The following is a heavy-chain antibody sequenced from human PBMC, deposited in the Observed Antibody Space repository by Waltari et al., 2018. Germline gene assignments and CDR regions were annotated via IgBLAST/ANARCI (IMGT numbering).Heavy chain of an antibody. V-gene: IGHV4-34*01. D-gene: IGHD2-21*02. CDR3: ARQEIIVEVTGDGFDI. Sequence: QVQLQQWGAGLLKPSETLSPTCPAYGGSFSGYYWSCNRQPPGRGLEWIGEISHSGTTNYNPSLKSRVTISLDTSKNQFSLKLSSVTAADTAVYYCARQEIIVEVTGDGFDIWGQGTMVTVSS. CDR2: ISHSGTT. J-gene: IGHJ3*02. CDR1: GGSFSGYY.